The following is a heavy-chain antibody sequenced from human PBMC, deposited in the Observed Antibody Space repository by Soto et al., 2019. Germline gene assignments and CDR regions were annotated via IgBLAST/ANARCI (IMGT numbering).Heavy chain of an antibody. Sequence: ASVKVSCKASGYTFTSYAMHWVRQAPGQRLEWMGWINAGNGNTKYSQKFQGRVTITRDTSASTAYMELSSLRSEDTAVYYCARDRRETGYRTTLKSYCFDYWGQGTLVTVSS. J-gene: IGHJ4*02. CDR2: INAGNGNT. D-gene: IGHD5-12*01. CDR3: ARDRRETGYRTTLKSYCFDY. V-gene: IGHV1-3*01. CDR1: GYTFTSYA.